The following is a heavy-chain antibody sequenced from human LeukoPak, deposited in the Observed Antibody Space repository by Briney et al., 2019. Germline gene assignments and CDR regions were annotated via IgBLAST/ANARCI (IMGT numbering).Heavy chain of an antibody. CDR2: INHSGST. J-gene: IGHJ4*02. CDR3: ARGPRRLYNWNDGGFDY. D-gene: IGHD1-1*01. CDR1: GYFIRSGFY. V-gene: IGHV4-38-2*02. Sequence: SETLSLTCTVSGYFIRSGFYWGWIRQPPGKGLEWIGEINHSGSTNYNPSLKSRVTISVDTSKNQFSLKLSSVTAADTAVYYCARGPRRLYNWNDGGFDYWGQGTLVTVSS.